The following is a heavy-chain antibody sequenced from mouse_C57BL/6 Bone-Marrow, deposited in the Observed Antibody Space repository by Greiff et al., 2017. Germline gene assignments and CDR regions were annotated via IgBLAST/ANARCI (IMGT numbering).Heavy chain of an antibody. D-gene: IGHD1-1*01. V-gene: IGHV1-18*01. CDR1: GYTFTDDN. CDR2: INPNNGGT. Sequence: VQLQQSGPELVKPGASVKIPCTASGYTFTDDNMDWVKQSPGKSLEWIGDINPNNGGTIYNQKFKGKATLTVDTSSSTAYMELRSLTSEDTAVYDCARGGVVADWYFDVWGTGTTVTVSS. J-gene: IGHJ1*03. CDR3: ARGGVVADWYFDV.